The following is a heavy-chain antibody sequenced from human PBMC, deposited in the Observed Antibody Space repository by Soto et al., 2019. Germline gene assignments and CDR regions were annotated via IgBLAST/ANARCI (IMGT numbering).Heavy chain of an antibody. J-gene: IGHJ4*02. CDR3: ARDLEVYYDFWN. Sequence: GGSLRLSCAASGFTFSSYSMNWVRQAPGKGLEWVSSISSSSSYIYYADSVKGRFTISRDNAKNSPYLQMNSLRAEDTAVYYCARDLEVYYDFWNWGQGTLVTVSS. CDR2: ISSSSSYI. D-gene: IGHD3-3*01. V-gene: IGHV3-21*01. CDR1: GFTFSSYS.